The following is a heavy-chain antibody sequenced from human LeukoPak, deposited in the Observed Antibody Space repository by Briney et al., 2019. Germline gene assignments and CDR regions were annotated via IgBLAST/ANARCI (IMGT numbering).Heavy chain of an antibody. J-gene: IGHJ4*02. D-gene: IGHD3-3*01. CDR1: GFTFSSFG. CDR3: VKDLGYYGFWSGLDY. V-gene: IGHV3-30*02. Sequence: GGALRVSCATPGFTFSSFGIHWVRQALGKGLEWVSFIRYGGSDKYYVDSVKGRFTISRDDSKTTLYLQMKSLRSEDTAVYYCVKDLGYYGFWSGLDYWGQGTLVTVSS. CDR2: IRYGGSDK.